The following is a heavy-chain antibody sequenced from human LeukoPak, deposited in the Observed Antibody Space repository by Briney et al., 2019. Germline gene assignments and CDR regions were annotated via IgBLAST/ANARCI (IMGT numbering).Heavy chain of an antibody. D-gene: IGHD3-22*01. CDR3: ARLRRNGDSGGFYYYYDY. J-gene: IGHJ4*02. CDR1: GFTFTSFS. V-gene: IGHV3-21*01. Sequence: PGGSLRPSCAASGFTFTSFSFNGARQAPGRGLEGASSINTVATYIYYADSVRGRFTISRDNAKNSVYLQMDSLRAEDTGVYYCARLRRNGDSGGFYYYYDYWGQGTLVTVSS. CDR2: INTVATYI.